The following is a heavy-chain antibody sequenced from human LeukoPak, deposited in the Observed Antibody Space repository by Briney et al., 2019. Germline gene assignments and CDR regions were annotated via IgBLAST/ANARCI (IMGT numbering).Heavy chain of an antibody. CDR3: ALIYFGSGSYGY. D-gene: IGHD3-10*01. CDR1: GFSFSDSD. Sequence: GGSLRLSCAASGFSFSDSDMTWVRQAPGKGLEWVSTISGDGFKTYYADSVKGRFTISRDNSRNTLYLQMNSLRAEDTAVYYCALIYFGSGSYGYWGQGTLVTVSS. CDR2: ISGDGFKT. J-gene: IGHJ4*02. V-gene: IGHV3-23*01.